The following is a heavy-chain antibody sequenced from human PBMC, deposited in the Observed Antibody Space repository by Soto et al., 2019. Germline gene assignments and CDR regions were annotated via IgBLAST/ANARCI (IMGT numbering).Heavy chain of an antibody. D-gene: IGHD3-9*01. CDR2: ISYDGSNK. J-gene: IGHJ6*02. CDR3: AREYGYDILTGYPHFYYYYGMDV. Sequence: PGGSLRLSCAASGFTFSSYAMHWVRQAPGKGLEWVAVISYDGSNKYYADSVKGRFTISRDNSKNTLYLQMNSLRAEDTAVYYCAREYGYDILTGYPHFYYYYGMDVWGQGTTVTVSS. CDR1: GFTFSSYA. V-gene: IGHV3-30-3*01.